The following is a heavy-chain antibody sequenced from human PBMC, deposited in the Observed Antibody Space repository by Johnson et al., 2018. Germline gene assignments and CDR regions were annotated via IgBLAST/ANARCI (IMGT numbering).Heavy chain of an antibody. CDR3: AKDRSGRYSSRWRDALDI. Sequence: QVQLVQAGGGLVQPGGSLRLSCAASGFIFSNYWMHWVRQAPGKGLEWVADISYDGRNKNYADSGKGRFAISRDNSKNTLYVQMDSLGAEDTAVYYCAKDRSGRYSSRWRDALDIWGPGTMVTVSS. CDR2: ISYDGRNK. D-gene: IGHD3-10*01. CDR1: GFIFSNYW. J-gene: IGHJ3*02. V-gene: IGHV3-30*18.